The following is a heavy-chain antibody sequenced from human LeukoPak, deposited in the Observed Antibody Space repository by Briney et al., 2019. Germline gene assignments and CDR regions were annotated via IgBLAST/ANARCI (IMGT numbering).Heavy chain of an antibody. CDR2: ISWNSGSI. J-gene: IGHJ4*02. Sequence: PAGSLRLSCAASGFTFADYAMHWVRQAPGMGLESVSGISWNSGSIGYADSVKGRFTISRDNAKNSLYLQMNSLRAEDTALYYCAKETYYYDSSGYYPYFDYWGQGTLVTVSS. CDR3: AKETYYYDSSGYYPYFDY. D-gene: IGHD3-22*01. CDR1: GFTFADYA. V-gene: IGHV3-9*01.